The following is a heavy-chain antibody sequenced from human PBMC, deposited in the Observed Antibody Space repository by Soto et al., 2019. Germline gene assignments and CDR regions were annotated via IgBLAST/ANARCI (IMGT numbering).Heavy chain of an antibody. CDR2: ISYDGSNK. Sequence: GGSLRLSCAASGFTFSSYGMHWVRQAPGKGLEWVAVISYDGSNKYYADSVKGRFTISRDNSKNTLYLQMNSLRAEDTAVYYCANLLLDSSGYCYPAFDIWGQGTMVTVSS. CDR3: ANLLLDSSGYCYPAFDI. D-gene: IGHD3-22*01. J-gene: IGHJ3*02. V-gene: IGHV3-30*18. CDR1: GFTFSSYG.